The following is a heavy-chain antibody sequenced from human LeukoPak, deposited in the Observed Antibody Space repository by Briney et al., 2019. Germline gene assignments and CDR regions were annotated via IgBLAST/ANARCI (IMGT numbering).Heavy chain of an antibody. CDR2: IYYSGST. Sequence: PSETLSLTCTVSGGSISSYYWSWIRQPPGKGLEWIGYIYYSGSTNYNPSLKSRVTISVDTSKNQFSLKLSSVTAADTAVYYCARKLSYWGQGTLVTVSS. J-gene: IGHJ4*02. D-gene: IGHD2-15*01. CDR3: ARKLSY. V-gene: IGHV4-59*01. CDR1: GGSISSYY.